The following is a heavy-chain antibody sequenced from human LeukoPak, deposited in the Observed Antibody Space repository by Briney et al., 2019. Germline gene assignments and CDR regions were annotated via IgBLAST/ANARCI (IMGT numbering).Heavy chain of an antibody. CDR3: ARSYYYGSGSRSFDY. CDR2: IYYSGST. V-gene: IGHV4-59*01. D-gene: IGHD3-10*01. Sequence: SETLSLTCTVSGGSISSYYWSWIRQPPGKGLEWIGYIYYSGSTNYNPSLKSRVTISVDTSKNQFSLKLSSVTAADAAVYYCARSYYYGSGSRSFDYWGQGTLVTASS. CDR1: GGSISSYY. J-gene: IGHJ4*02.